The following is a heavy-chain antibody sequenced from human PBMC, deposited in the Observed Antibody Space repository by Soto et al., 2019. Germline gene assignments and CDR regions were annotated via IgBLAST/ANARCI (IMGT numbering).Heavy chain of an antibody. D-gene: IGHD3-3*01. CDR1: GGSISSSSYY. Sequence: PSETLSLTCTVSGGSISSSSYYWGWIRQPPGKGLEWIGSIYYSGSTYYNPSLKSRVTISVDTSKNQFSLKLSSVTAADTAVYYCARHLFDDFWSGYYRDYFDYWGQGTLVTVSS. CDR3: ARHLFDDFWSGYYRDYFDY. J-gene: IGHJ4*02. CDR2: IYYSGST. V-gene: IGHV4-39*01.